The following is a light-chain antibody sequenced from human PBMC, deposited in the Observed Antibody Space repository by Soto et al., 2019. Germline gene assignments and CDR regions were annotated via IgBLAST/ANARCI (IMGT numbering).Light chain of an antibody. V-gene: IGKV4-1*01. Sequence: DIVMTQSPDSLAVSLGERATINCKSRQSLFYTSNNKNYLAWYQQKAGQSPKLLIYWAFTRESGVPDRFSGSGSGTDFTLTISSLQAEDVAVYYCQQDYSVTQLSFGGGTKVEIK. CDR3: QQDYSVTQLS. J-gene: IGKJ4*01. CDR2: WAF. CDR1: QSLFYTSNNKNY.